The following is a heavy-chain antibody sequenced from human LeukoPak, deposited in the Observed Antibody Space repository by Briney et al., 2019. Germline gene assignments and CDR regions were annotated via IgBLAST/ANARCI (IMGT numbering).Heavy chain of an antibody. CDR2: IRYDGSNK. CDR1: GFTFSSYG. J-gene: IGHJ5*02. D-gene: IGHD4-17*01. CDR3: AKVPTVTTFSAPSDP. V-gene: IGHV3-30*02. Sequence: HPGGSLRLSCAASGFTFSSYGMHWVRQAPGKGLEWVAFIRYDGSNKYYADSVKGRFTISRDNSKNTLYLQMNSLRAEDTAVYYCAKVPTVTTFSAPSDPWGQGTLVTVSS.